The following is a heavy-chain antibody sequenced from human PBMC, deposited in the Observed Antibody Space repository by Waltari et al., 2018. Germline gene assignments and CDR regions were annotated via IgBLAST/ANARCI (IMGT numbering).Heavy chain of an antibody. V-gene: IGHV4-38-2*01. CDR2: LHYSGTT. D-gene: IGHD3-16*01. J-gene: IGHJ6*03. CDR1: GYTVRGNFY. Sequence: QIQLQESGPRMVRPSEPLSLRCSVSGYTVRGNFYGGWVRQSPGKGLEWIGSLHYSGTTYYQPSLQRRVAMSMDLSDNDFSLRLTSVTAADTAIYFCTSGQYYYMDVWGKGITVTVSS. CDR3: TSGQYYYMDV.